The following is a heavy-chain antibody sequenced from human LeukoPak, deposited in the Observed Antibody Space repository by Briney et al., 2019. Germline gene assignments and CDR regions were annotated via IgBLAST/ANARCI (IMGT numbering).Heavy chain of an antibody. CDR1: GFTFSSYS. J-gene: IGHJ3*02. CDR2: ISSSSSYI. Sequence: GGSLRLSCAASGFTFSSYSINWVRQAPGKGLEWVSSISSSSSYIYYADSVRGRFTISRDNTKNSLYLQMNSLRAEDTAVYYCARETDDAFDIWGQGTMVTVSS. V-gene: IGHV3-21*01. CDR3: ARETDDAFDI.